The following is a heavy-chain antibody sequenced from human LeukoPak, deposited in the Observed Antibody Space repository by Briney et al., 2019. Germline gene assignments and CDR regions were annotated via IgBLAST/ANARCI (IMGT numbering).Heavy chain of an antibody. J-gene: IGHJ6*02. CDR1: GFTFSNYW. CDR2: INSDGSST. V-gene: IGHV3-74*01. D-gene: IGHD6-13*01. Sequence: GGSLRLSCAASGFTFSNYWIHWVRQAPGKGLVWVSRINSDGSSTSYADSVKGRFTISRDNTKNTLYLQMNSLRAEDTAIYYCARGGYALGIAAAGTAGDYYYGMDVWGQGTTVTVSS. CDR3: ARGGYALGIAAAGTAGDYYYGMDV.